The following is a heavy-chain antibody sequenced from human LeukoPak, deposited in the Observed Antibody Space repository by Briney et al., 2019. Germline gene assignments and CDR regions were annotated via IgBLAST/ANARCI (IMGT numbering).Heavy chain of an antibody. CDR3: ARDRDSSTPHFPDY. CDR1: GFTFSGFS. Sequence: GGSLRLSCVASGFTFSGFSMNWVRQAPGTGLEWVSYIKSTSNIIYYADSVKGRFTISRDNSKNTLYLQMNSLRAEDTAVYYCARDRDSSTPHFPDYWGQGTLVTVSS. V-gene: IGHV3-48*01. D-gene: IGHD6-13*01. CDR2: IKSTSNII. J-gene: IGHJ4*02.